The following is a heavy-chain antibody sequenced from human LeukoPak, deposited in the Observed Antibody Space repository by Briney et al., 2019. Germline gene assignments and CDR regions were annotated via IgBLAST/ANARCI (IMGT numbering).Heavy chain of an antibody. CDR2: IYYSGST. CDR3: ARHVDSSGWYRSYFDF. CDR1: GGSISSYY. J-gene: IGHJ4*02. V-gene: IGHV4-59*08. Sequence: SETLSLTCTVSGGSISSYYWSWIRQPPGKGLEWIGYIYYSGSTNYNPSLKSRVNISVDTSKNQFSLKLRSVSAVDTAFYYCARHVDSSGWYRSYFDFWGQGTPVPVSS. D-gene: IGHD6-19*01.